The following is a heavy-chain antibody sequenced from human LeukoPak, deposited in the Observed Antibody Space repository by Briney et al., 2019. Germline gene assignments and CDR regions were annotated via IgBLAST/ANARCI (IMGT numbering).Heavy chain of an antibody. V-gene: IGHV1-2*02. CDR3: ARESSDIVATRSYYYMDV. CDR1: GYTFTGYY. J-gene: IGHJ6*03. CDR2: INPNSGGT. D-gene: IGHD5-12*01. Sequence: ASVKVSCKASGYTFTGYYMHWVRQAPGQGLEWMGWINPNSGGTNYAQKFQGRVTMTRDTSISTAYMELSRLRSDDTAVYYCARESSDIVATRSYYYMDVWGKGTTVTVSS.